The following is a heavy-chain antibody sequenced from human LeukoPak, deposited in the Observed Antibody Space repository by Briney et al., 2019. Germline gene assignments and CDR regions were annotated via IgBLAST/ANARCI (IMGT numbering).Heavy chain of an antibody. CDR1: GGSISSGDYY. J-gene: IGHJ4*02. D-gene: IGHD5-24*01. Sequence: SEALSLTCTVSGGSISSGDYYWSWLPPPPGLGLEWIGYIYYSGSTYSNPALNRRATISVDTYKNQFSLKLRSGTAADTVVYYRAGQGEMATIGGLDYWGQGILVTVSS. CDR3: AGQGEMATIGGLDY. V-gene: IGHV4-30-4*08. CDR2: IYYSGST.